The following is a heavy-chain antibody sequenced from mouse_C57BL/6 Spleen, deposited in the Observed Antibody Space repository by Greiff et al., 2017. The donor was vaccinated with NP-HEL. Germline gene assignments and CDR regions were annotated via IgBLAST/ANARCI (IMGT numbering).Heavy chain of an antibody. V-gene: IGHV1-55*01. CDR1: GYTFTSYW. CDR2: IYPGSGST. D-gene: IGHD6-1*01. Sequence: QVQLQQPGAELVKPGASVKMSCKASGYTFTSYWITWVKQRPGQGLEWLGDIYPGSGSTNYNEKFKSKATMTVDTSSSTAYMQLSSVTSADSAVYGCARCLSYFDVWGTGTTVTVSS. J-gene: IGHJ1*03. CDR3: ARCLSYFDV.